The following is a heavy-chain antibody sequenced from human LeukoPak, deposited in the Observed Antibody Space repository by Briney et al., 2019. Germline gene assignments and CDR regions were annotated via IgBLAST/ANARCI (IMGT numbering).Heavy chain of an antibody. CDR2: IYTSGST. CDR3: ARDRSPTYYYGSGSYPFSGFDP. CDR1: GGSISSYY. J-gene: IGHJ5*02. Sequence: SETLSLTCTVSGGSISSYYWSWIRQPAGKGLEWIGRIYTSGSTNYNPSLKSRVTMSVDTSKNQFSLKLSSVTAADTAVYYWARDRSPTYYYGSGSYPFSGFDPWGQGTLVTVSS. D-gene: IGHD3-10*01. V-gene: IGHV4-4*07.